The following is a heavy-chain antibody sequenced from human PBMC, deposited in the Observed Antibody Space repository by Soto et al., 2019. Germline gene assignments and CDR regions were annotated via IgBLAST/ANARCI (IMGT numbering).Heavy chain of an antibody. CDR2: IYSGGST. J-gene: IGHJ4*02. V-gene: IGHV3-66*04. CDR3: ARRSRITGTTGPYDY. Sequence: GGSLRLSCAASGFTVSSNYMSWVRQAPGKGLEWVSVIYSGGSTYYADSVKGRFTISRDNSKNTLYLQMNSLRAEDTAVYYCARRSRITGTTGPYDYWGQGTLVTVSS. CDR1: GFTVSSNY. D-gene: IGHD1-20*01.